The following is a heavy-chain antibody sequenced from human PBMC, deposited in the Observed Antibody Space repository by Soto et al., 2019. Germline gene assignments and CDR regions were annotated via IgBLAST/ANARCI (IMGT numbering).Heavy chain of an antibody. CDR1: GFTFSDYY. Sequence: LSCAASGFTFSDYYMSWIRQAPGKGLEWVSYISSSSSYTNYADSVKGRFTISRDNAKNSLYLQMNSLRAEDTAVYYCAREATLVVPETKTPFDYWGQGTLVTVSS. J-gene: IGHJ4*02. CDR3: AREATLVVPETKTPFDY. D-gene: IGHD2-2*01. V-gene: IGHV3-11*06. CDR2: ISSSSSYT.